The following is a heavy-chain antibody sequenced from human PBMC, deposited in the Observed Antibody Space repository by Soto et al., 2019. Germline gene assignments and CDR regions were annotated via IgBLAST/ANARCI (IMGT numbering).Heavy chain of an antibody. CDR3: ARERGGYSYGDY. CDR1: GYTFTSYG. D-gene: IGHD5-18*01. Sequence: QVQLVQSGAEVKKPGASVKVSCKASGYTFTSYGITWVRQAPGQGREWMGWVNIYEGSTNYAQKFRGRVTMTTDTSTSTVYLELRSLRSDDTAIYYCARERGGYSYGDYWGQGTLVTVSS. J-gene: IGHJ4*02. CDR2: VNIYEGST. V-gene: IGHV1-18*01.